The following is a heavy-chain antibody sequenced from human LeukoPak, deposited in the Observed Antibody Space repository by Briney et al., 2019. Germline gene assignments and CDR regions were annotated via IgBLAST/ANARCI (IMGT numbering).Heavy chain of an antibody. D-gene: IGHD6-13*01. V-gene: IGHV4-59*05. CDR3: ASPIAAAGQEEYFQH. J-gene: IGHJ1*01. CDR1: GGSISSYY. Sequence: SETLSLTCTVSGGSISSYYWSWIRQPPGRGLEWIGSIYYSGSTYYNPSLKSRVTISVDTSKNQFSLKLSSVTAADTAVYYCASPIAAAGQEEYFQHWGQGTLVTVSS. CDR2: IYYSGST.